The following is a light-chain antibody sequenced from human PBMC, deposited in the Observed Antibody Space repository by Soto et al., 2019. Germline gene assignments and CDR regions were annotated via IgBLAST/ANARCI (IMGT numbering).Light chain of an antibody. CDR1: RGNVGGYNY. J-gene: IGLJ3*02. CDR3: CSYAGSYTFVL. CDR2: DVD. Sequence: QSALTQPRSVSGSPGQSVTISCTGTRGNVGGYNYVSWYQLHPGKAPKLMIFDVDKRPTGVPDRFSGPKSGNTASLTISGLQAEDEAAYYCCSYAGSYTFVLFGGGTKLTVL. V-gene: IGLV2-11*01.